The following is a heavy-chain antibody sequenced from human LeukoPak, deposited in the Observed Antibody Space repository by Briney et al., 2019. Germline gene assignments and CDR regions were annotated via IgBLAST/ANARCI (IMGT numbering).Heavy chain of an antibody. Sequence: SETLSLTCTVSGGSISSYYWSWIRQPPGKGLEWIGYIYYSGSTNYNPSLESRVTISVDTSKNQFSLKLSSVTAADTAVYYCARHQSFPYYYDSSGFYAFDIWGQGTMVTVSS. CDR1: GGSISSYY. CDR3: ARHQSFPYYYDSSGFYAFDI. D-gene: IGHD3-22*01. CDR2: IYYSGST. V-gene: IGHV4-59*08. J-gene: IGHJ3*02.